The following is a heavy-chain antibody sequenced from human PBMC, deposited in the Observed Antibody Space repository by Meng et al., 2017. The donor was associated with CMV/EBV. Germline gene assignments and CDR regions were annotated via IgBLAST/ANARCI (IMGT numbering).Heavy chain of an antibody. D-gene: IGHD3-22*01. Sequence: GSLRLSCTVSGGSISSSSYYWSWIRQPPGKGLEWIGYIYYSGSTNYNPSLKSRVTISVDTSKNQFSLKLSSVTAADTAVYYCARDGSSSGYWFDPWGQGTLVTVSS. V-gene: IGHV4-61*01. J-gene: IGHJ5*02. CDR3: ARDGSSSGYWFDP. CDR1: GGSISSSSYY. CDR2: IYYSGST.